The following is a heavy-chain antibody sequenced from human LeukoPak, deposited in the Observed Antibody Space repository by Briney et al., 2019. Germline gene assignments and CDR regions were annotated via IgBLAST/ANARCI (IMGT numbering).Heavy chain of an antibody. CDR3: ARPRRIDSGSDPFDS. V-gene: IGHV5-51*01. Sequence: GESLKISFKGTGNSFTSYWIGWGRQMPGKGVEWMGMIYPDDSDTKYSPSFRGQVSISADKSIRTAYLQWSRVMASDTAMYYCARPRRIDSGSDPFDSWGQGTLVTVSS. CDR1: GNSFTSYW. D-gene: IGHD5-12*01. CDR2: IYPDDSDT. J-gene: IGHJ4*02.